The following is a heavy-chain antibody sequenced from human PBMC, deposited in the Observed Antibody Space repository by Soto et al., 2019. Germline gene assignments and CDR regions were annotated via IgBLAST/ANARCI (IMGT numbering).Heavy chain of an antibody. V-gene: IGHV4-39*01. CDR2: IYFTGNT. CDR3: AGQTFTIAAASYGRSNWSDP. D-gene: IGHD6-25*01. J-gene: IGHJ5*02. Sequence: PSETLSLTCTASGGSITSSSHLWGWVRQPPXNGLEWIGTIYFTGNTYYTPSLKSRLTMSIVTSKNEFSLRLNSVTAADTAVYYCAGQTFTIAAASYGRSNWSDPWGPGPLVTVSS. CDR1: GGSITSSSHL.